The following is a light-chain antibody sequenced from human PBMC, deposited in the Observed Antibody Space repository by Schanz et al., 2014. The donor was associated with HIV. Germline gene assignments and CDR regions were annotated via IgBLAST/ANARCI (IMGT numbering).Light chain of an antibody. CDR2: EVS. Sequence: QSALTQPASVSGSPGQSITISCTAISSDVGTYNLVSWYQQHPGKAPKLMIYEVSKRPSGISDRFSGSKSGNTASLTISGLQSDDEADYFCCSFAGSNSLLFGGGTKLTVL. CDR1: SSDVGTYNL. CDR3: CSFAGSNSLL. V-gene: IGLV2-23*02. J-gene: IGLJ2*01.